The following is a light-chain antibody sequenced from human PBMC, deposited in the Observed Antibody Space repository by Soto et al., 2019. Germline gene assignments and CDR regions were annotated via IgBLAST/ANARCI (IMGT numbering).Light chain of an antibody. J-gene: IGLJ1*01. Sequence: QSVLTQPASVSGSPGQSFTISCTGPSSDVGGYNYVSCYQQHPGKALKLMIYEVSNRPSGASNRFSGCMSANTSSLTFSGLQAEDVADYYCSSYTGSSTLYVFGTATKVTAL. CDR3: SSYTGSSTLYV. CDR2: EVS. CDR1: SSDVGGYNY. V-gene: IGLV2-14*01.